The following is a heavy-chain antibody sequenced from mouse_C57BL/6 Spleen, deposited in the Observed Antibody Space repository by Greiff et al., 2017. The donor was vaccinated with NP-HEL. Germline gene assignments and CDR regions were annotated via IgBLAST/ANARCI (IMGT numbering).Heavy chain of an antibody. CDR1: GFSLTSYG. J-gene: IGHJ4*01. CDR2: IWSGGST. D-gene: IGHD4-1*01. V-gene: IGHV2-2*01. Sequence: QVQLQQSGPGLVQPSQSLSITCTVSGFSLTSYGVHWVRQSPGKGLEWLGVIWSGGSTDYNAAFISRLSISKDNSKSQVFFKMNSLQADDTAIYYCARRGWTGTGDYYAMDYWGQGTSVTVSS. CDR3: ARRGWTGTGDYYAMDY.